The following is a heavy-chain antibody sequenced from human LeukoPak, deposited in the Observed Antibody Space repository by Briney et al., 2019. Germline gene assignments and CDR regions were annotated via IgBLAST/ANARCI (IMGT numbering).Heavy chain of an antibody. V-gene: IGHV4-59*01. D-gene: IGHD3-10*01. Sequence: SETLSLTCTVSGGSISSYYWSWIRRPPGKGLEWIGYIYYSGSTNYNPSLKSRVTISVDTSKNQFSLKLSSVTAADTAVYYCARDQAYYGSGSYYYYYYMDVWGKGTTVTVSS. J-gene: IGHJ6*03. CDR1: GGSISSYY. CDR3: ARDQAYYGSGSYYYYYYMDV. CDR2: IYYSGST.